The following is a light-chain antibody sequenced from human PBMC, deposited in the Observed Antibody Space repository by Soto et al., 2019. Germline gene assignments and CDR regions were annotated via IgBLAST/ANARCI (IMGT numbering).Light chain of an antibody. V-gene: IGLV2-11*01. J-gene: IGLJ1*01. Sequence: QSALTQPRSVSGSPGQSVAISCTGTSIDVGGYDFVSWHQQHPGKAPKLIIYSVNKRPSGVTDRFSGSKSGNTASLTISGLQAEDEADYYCCSFADSYTYIFGTGTKV. CDR2: SVN. CDR1: SIDVGGYDF. CDR3: CSFADSYTYI.